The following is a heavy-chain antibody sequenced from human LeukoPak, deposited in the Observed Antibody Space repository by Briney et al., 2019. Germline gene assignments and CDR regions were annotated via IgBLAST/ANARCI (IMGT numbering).Heavy chain of an antibody. J-gene: IGHJ4*02. CDR1: GFTFSSYA. Sequence: GGSLRLSCAASGFTFSSYAMSWVRQAPGKGLEWVSDISGSGDNTYYADSVKGRFTISRDNSKNTLYVQVNSLGTEDTAAYYCAKGSYYDSSGSFYFDYWGQGTLVTVSS. CDR3: AKGSYYDSSGSFYFDY. CDR2: ISGSGDNT. D-gene: IGHD3-22*01. V-gene: IGHV3-23*01.